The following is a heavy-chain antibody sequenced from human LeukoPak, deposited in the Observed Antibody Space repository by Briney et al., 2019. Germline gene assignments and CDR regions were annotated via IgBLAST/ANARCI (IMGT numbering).Heavy chain of an antibody. CDR3: ARSLVDTAMAIYWYFDL. CDR2: IYYSGST. J-gene: IGHJ2*01. Sequence: SETLSLTCTVSGGSISSSSYYWGWIRQPPGKGLEWIGSIYYSGSTYYNPSLKSRVTISVDTSKNQFSLKLSSVTAADTAVYYCARSLVDTAMAIYWYFDLWGRGTLVTVSS. CDR1: GGSISSSSYY. D-gene: IGHD5-18*01. V-gene: IGHV4-39*01.